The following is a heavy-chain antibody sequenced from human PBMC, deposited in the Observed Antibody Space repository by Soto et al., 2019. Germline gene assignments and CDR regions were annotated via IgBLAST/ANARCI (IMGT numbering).Heavy chain of an antibody. V-gene: IGHV5-51*01. J-gene: IGHJ5*02. Sequence: GESLKISCKTSGYTFSTSAIGWVRQMPGKGLEWMGIINPSDSKTTYSPSFQGQVTISADKSISTAYLQWSSLKASDTAMYYCARLPPLPTFTVLNGAWWFDPWGQGTLVTVSS. CDR1: GYTFSTSA. CDR2: INPSDSKT. CDR3: ARLPPLPTFTVLNGAWWFDP. D-gene: IGHD4-17*01.